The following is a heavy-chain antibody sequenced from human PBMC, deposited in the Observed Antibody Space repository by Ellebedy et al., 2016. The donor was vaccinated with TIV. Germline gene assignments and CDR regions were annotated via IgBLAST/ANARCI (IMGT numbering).Heavy chain of an antibody. CDR3: AKDLSTRPNYYYAMDV. V-gene: IGHV3-30*18. Sequence: GESLKISCAASGFSFSTHGIHWVRQAPGKGLEWVAAVSYDGSNTYYADSVKGRFTISRDNSKNTLSLQMNSLSAEDTAVYSCAKDLSTRPNYYYAMDVWGQGTTVTVSS. D-gene: IGHD6-6*01. J-gene: IGHJ6*02. CDR2: VSYDGSNT. CDR1: GFSFSTHG.